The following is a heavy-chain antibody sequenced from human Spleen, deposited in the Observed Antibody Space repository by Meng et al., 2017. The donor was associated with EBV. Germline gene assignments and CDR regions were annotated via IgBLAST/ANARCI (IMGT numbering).Heavy chain of an antibody. CDR1: GGSISSGGYY. Sequence: VQLQESGPGLVKPSQTLSLTCAVSGGSISSGGYYWSWIRQPPGKGLEWIGYIYYSGSTYYNPSLKSRVTISVDMSKNQFSLKLSSVTAADTAVYYCARARRNGYYFDYWGQGTLVTVSS. J-gene: IGHJ4*02. CDR2: IYYSGST. CDR3: ARARRNGYYFDY. V-gene: IGHV4-30-4*01. D-gene: IGHD2-8*01.